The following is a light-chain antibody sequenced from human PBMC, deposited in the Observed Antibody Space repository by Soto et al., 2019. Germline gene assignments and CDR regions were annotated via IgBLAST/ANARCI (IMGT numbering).Light chain of an antibody. CDR2: AAS. CDR1: QGIGND. V-gene: IGKV1-6*01. J-gene: IGKJ4*01. CDR3: LQDSNYHLT. Sequence: AIQMTQSPSSLSASVGDRVTITCRASQGIGNDVGWYQQKPGKAPKLLIYAASSLQSGVPSRFSGSGSGTDLSLTISSLQPEDLAPYYCLQDSNYHLTFGGGTKVEIK.